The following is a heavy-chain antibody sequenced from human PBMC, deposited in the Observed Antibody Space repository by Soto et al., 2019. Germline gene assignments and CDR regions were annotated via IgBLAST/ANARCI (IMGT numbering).Heavy chain of an antibody. Sequence: EVQLVESGGGLVQPGGSLRLSCAASGLTFSSYSMNWVRQAPGKGLEWISYISDRSRSIYYADSVKGRFTISRDNAKNLLYLQMNSLGAEDTAVYYCVRIDSITWWWAFDIWGQGTMVTVSS. CDR2: ISDRSRSI. D-gene: IGHD2-8*02. V-gene: IGHV3-48*01. CDR3: VRIDSITWWWAFDI. J-gene: IGHJ3*02. CDR1: GLTFSSYS.